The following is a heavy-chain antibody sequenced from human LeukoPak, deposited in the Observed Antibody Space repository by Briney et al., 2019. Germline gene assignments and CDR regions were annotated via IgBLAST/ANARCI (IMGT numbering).Heavy chain of an antibody. J-gene: IGHJ4*02. CDR3: ARDRGAYSGSGYPYFGS. CDR2: ISSSSYAI. CDR1: GFTFSSYS. V-gene: IGHV3-48*02. D-gene: IGHD3-10*01. Sequence: PGGSLRLSCSASGFTFSSYSMNWVRQAPGKGLEWVSYISSSSYAIYYADSVKGRFTISRDNAKNSLYLQMDSLRDEDTAIYYCARDRGAYSGSGYPYFGSWGQGTLVSVSS.